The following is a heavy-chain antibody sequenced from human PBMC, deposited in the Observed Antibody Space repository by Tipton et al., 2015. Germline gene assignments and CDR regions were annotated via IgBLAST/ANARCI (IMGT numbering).Heavy chain of an antibody. V-gene: IGHV4-4*02. CDR3: ARRSYYDFWSGYPFDY. CDR2: IYHSGTT. CDR1: GGSISSSNW. D-gene: IGHD3-3*01. Sequence: TLSLTCAVSGGSISSSNWWSWVRQPPGKGLEWIGEIYHSGTTNYNSSLKSRVTISVDKSKSQFSLRLSSVTAADTAMYYCARRSYYDFWSGYPFDYWGQGTLVTVSS. J-gene: IGHJ4*02.